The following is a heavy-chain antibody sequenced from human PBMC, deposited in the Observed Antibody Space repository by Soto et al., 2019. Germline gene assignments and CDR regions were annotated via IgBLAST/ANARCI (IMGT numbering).Heavy chain of an antibody. CDR1: GFTFSSYA. Sequence: QVQLVESGGGVVQPGRSLRLSCAASGFTFSSYAMHWVRQAPGKGLEWVAVISYDGSNKYYADSVKGRFTISRDNSKNTLYLQMNSLRAEYTAVYYCARGIQLWLLDYWGQGTLVTVSS. J-gene: IGHJ4*02. CDR2: ISYDGSNK. V-gene: IGHV3-30-3*01. CDR3: ARGIQLWLLDY. D-gene: IGHD5-18*01.